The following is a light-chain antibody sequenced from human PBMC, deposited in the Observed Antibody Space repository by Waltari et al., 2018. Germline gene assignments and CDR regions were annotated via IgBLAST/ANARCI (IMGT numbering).Light chain of an antibody. CDR3: QQYYSRRT. Sequence: IVMNQYPDSLAVSLGERATINCKSSQTILYNSNDKNYLAWYQQKPGQPPRLLIYWASTRESGVPDLFSGSGSGTDFTLTISNLQAEDVAVYYCQQYYSRRTFGQGTKVEI. V-gene: IGKV4-1*01. CDR1: QTILYNSNDKNY. CDR2: WAS. J-gene: IGKJ1*01.